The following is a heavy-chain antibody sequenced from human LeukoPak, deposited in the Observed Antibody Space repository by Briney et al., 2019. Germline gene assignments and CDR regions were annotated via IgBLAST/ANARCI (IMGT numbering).Heavy chain of an antibody. V-gene: IGHV3-21*01. CDR2: ISSSSSYI. D-gene: IGHD3-16*02. CDR1: GFTFSSYS. Sequence: GGSLRLSCAASGFTFSSYSMNWVGQAPGKGLEWVSSISSSSSYIYYADSVKGRFTISRDNAKNSLYLQMNSLRAEDTAVYYCARDPIESHYGMDVWGQGTTVTVSS. CDR3: ARDPIESHYGMDV. J-gene: IGHJ6*02.